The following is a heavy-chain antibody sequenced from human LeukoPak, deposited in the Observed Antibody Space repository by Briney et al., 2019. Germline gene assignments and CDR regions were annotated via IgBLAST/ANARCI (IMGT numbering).Heavy chain of an antibody. CDR2: IYYSGST. D-gene: IGHD5-12*01. CDR1: GGSISSSSYY. CDR3: ARYVDIVATIIDY. V-gene: IGHV4-39*07. Sequence: SETLSLTCTVSGGSISSSSYYWGWIRQPPGKGLEWIGSIYYSGSTYYNPSLKSRVTISVDTSKNQFSLKLSSVTAADTAVYYCARYVDIVATIIDYWGQGTLATVSS. J-gene: IGHJ4*02.